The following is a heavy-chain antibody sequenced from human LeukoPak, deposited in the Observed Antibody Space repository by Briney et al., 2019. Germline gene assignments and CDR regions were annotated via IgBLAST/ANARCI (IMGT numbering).Heavy chain of an antibody. J-gene: IGHJ4*02. V-gene: IGHV3-30*03. CDR1: GFTFSSYG. CDR2: ISYDGSSN. D-gene: IGHD2/OR15-2a*01. CDR3: ARGENSKTYPVSGY. Sequence: GKSLRLSCAASGFTFSSYGMHWVRQAPGKGLEWVAVISYDGSSNYYIDSVKGRFTISRDNSKNTLYLQMNSLRAEDTAVYYCARGENSKTYPVSGYWGQGTLVTVSS.